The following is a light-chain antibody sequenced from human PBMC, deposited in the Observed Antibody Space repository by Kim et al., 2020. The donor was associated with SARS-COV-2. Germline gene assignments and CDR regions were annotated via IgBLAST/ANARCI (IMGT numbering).Light chain of an antibody. CDR1: RGHSTYA. CDR2: VDSNGSH. J-gene: IGLJ3*02. CDR3: QTWDTGIRV. V-gene: IGLV4-69*01. Sequence: SVKLTRTLSRGHSTYAMAWHQQQPEKGPRYLMEVDSNGSHNKGDGIPDRFSGSSSGAERYLTISSLQSEDEADYYCQTWDTGIRVFGGGTKVTVL.